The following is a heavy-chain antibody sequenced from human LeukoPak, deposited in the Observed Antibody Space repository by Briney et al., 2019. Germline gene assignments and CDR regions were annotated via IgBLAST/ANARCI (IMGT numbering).Heavy chain of an antibody. Sequence: GGSLRLSCTASGFTFSDHAMHWVRQAPGKGLEWVSAVGIAADTFYPGSVKGRFTISRENAKNSLYLQMNSLRVEDTAVYYCVRQKKSHGNFDYWGQGTLVTVSS. CDR3: VRQKKSHGNFDY. D-gene: IGHD1-26*01. V-gene: IGHV3-13*01. CDR2: VGIAADT. J-gene: IGHJ4*02. CDR1: GFTFSDHA.